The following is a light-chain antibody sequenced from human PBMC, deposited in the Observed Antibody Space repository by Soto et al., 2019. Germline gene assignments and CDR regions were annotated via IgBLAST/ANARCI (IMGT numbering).Light chain of an antibody. CDR1: QSVSSNF. CDR3: QQYGNSPPT. CDR2: GAS. J-gene: IGKJ1*01. V-gene: IGKV3-20*01. Sequence: DIVLTQSPGTLSLSPGERATLSCKASQSVSSNFFAWYQRKPGQAPRLLIYGASYRATDIPYRFSGSWSGTDFTLTITSLEPEDFAVYYCQQYGNSPPTFGQGTKVEI.